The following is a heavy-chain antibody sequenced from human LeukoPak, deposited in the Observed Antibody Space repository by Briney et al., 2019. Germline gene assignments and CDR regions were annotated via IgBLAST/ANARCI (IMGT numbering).Heavy chain of an antibody. V-gene: IGHV4-59*01. CDR2: IYYSGST. J-gene: IGHJ4*02. CDR3: AREYSSSYVDY. Sequence: QPSETLSLTCTVSGGSISGYYWSWIRKPPGKGLEWIGYIYYSGSTNYNPSLKSRVTISVDTSKNQFSLKLSSVTAADTAVYYCAREYSSSYVDYWGQGTLVTVPS. D-gene: IGHD6-13*01. CDR1: GGSISGYY.